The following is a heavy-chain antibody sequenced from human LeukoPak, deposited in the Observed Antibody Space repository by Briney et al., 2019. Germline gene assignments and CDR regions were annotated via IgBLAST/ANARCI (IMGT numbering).Heavy chain of an antibody. CDR1: GFTFSSYE. D-gene: IGHD4-23*01. Sequence: PGGSLRLSCEASGFTFSSYEMNWVRQAPGKGLEWVSYISSSGSTIYYADSVKGRFTISRDNAKNSLYLQMNSLRAEDTAVYYCARGYFYGGYFDYWGQGTLVTVSS. V-gene: IGHV3-48*03. CDR2: ISSSGSTI. CDR3: ARGYFYGGYFDY. J-gene: IGHJ4*02.